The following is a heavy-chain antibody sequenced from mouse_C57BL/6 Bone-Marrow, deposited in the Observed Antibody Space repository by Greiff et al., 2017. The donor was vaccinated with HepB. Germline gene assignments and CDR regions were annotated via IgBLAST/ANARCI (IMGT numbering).Heavy chain of an antibody. V-gene: IGHV14-4*01. D-gene: IGHD1-1*01. CDR3: NPRYNGISYCGIDY. CDR1: GFNIKDDY. Sequence: EVKLQQSGAELVRPGASVKLSCTASGFNIKDDYMHWVKQRPEKGLEWIGWIDPDNGDTEYASKFQGKATITVDKSSNTAYLQLSSLTSEDTAVYYWNPRYNGISYCGIDYWGQGTSVTVSS. CDR2: IDPDNGDT. J-gene: IGHJ4*01.